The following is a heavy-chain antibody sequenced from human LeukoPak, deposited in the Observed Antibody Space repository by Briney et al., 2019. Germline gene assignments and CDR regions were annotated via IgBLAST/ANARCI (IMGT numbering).Heavy chain of an antibody. V-gene: IGHV3-30*02. CDR2: IRYDGGNK. CDR3: ASGYSSSWYLASPFDY. Sequence: PGGSLRLSCAASGFTFSTYGMHWVRQAPGKGLEWAAFIRYDGGNKYYADSVKGRFTISRDNSKNTLYLQMNSLRAEDTAVYYCASGYSSSWYLASPFDYWGQGTLVTVSS. D-gene: IGHD6-13*01. J-gene: IGHJ4*02. CDR1: GFTFSTYG.